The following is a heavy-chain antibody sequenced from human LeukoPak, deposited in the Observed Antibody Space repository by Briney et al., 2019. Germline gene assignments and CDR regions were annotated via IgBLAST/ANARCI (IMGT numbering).Heavy chain of an antibody. Sequence: ASLKVSCKASGYTFTSYGISWVRQAPGQGLEWMGWISAYNGNTNYAQKLQGRVTMTTDTSTSTAYMGLRSLRSDDTAVYYCARDKQQLLDNDYWGQGTLVTVSS. CDR2: ISAYNGNT. CDR1: GYTFTSYG. CDR3: ARDKQQLLDNDY. V-gene: IGHV1-18*01. D-gene: IGHD6-13*01. J-gene: IGHJ4*02.